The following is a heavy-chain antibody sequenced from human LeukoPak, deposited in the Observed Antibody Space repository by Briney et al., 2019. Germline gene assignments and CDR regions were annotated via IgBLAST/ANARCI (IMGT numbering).Heavy chain of an antibody. D-gene: IGHD6-19*01. CDR3: ARDLPRSARIAVAGHL. Sequence: GASVKVSFKASGYTFTSYGISWVRQAPGQGREWMGWISAYNGNTNYAQKLQGRVTMTTDTSTSTDYMEVRRLRYDDTAVYFCARDLPRSARIAVAGHLWGQGTLVTVSS. V-gene: IGHV1-18*01. J-gene: IGHJ4*02. CDR2: ISAYNGNT. CDR1: GYTFTSYG.